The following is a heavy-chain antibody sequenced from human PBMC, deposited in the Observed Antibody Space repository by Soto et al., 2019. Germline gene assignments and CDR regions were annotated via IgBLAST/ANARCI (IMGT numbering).Heavy chain of an antibody. CDR3: SIGSWSAETFDV. CDR2: IIPMLTVT. Sequence: QVHLEQSGAEVKKPGSSVKVSCKAAGGTFSTYTLIWVRQAPGQGLVWMGRIIPMLTVTNSAQKFQGRVTLTADKSTSTAFMELTSLTSDDTAVYYCSIGSWSAETFDVWGQGTMVTVSS. J-gene: IGHJ3*01. D-gene: IGHD2-2*01. V-gene: IGHV1-69*02. CDR1: GGTFSTYT.